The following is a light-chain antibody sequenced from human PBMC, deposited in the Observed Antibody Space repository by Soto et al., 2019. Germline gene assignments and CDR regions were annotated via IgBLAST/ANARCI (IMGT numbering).Light chain of an antibody. CDR1: SSDFGSYNS. J-gene: IGLJ2*01. CDR2: DVS. V-gene: IGLV2-14*01. Sequence: QSALTQPASVSGSPGQSITISCIGSSSDFGSYNSVSWYQQHPGQAPKLVIYDVSHRPSGVSDRFSGSKSGNTASLTISRLQAEDEADYYCTSFTTTTTVVVFGGGTQLTVL. CDR3: TSFTTTTTVVV.